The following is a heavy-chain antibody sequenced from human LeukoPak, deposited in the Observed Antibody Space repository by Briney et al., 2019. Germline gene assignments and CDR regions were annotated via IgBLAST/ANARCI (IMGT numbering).Heavy chain of an antibody. Sequence: GGSLRLSCAASGFTFSQYCMNWVRQAPGKGLEWVANIKQDGYEKYYVDSVKGRFTISRDNAKNSLYLHMNSLRAEDTAVYYCAPTSGWLQPFDYWGQGTLVTVSS. V-gene: IGHV3-7*01. CDR3: APTSGWLQPFDY. J-gene: IGHJ4*02. CDR1: GFTFSQYC. CDR2: IKQDGYEK. D-gene: IGHD5-18*01.